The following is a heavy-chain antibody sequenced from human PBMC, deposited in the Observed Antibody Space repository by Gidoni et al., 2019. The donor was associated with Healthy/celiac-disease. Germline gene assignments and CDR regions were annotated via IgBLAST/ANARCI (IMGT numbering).Heavy chain of an antibody. CDR2: IYYSGST. D-gene: IGHD2-2*03. CDR3: ARLDRGY. V-gene: IGHV4-59*01. CDR1: GGSISSYY. Sequence: QVQLQESGPGLVKPSETLSLTCTVSGGSISSYYWSWIRQPPGKGLEWIGYIYYSGSTNYNPSLKSRVTISVDTSKNQFSLKLSSVTAADTAVYYCARLDRGYWGQGTLVTVSS. J-gene: IGHJ4*02.